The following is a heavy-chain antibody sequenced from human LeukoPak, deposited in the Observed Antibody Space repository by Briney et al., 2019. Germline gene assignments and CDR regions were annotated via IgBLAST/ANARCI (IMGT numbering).Heavy chain of an antibody. V-gene: IGHV1-2*02. Sequence: GASVTVSFKASGYTFTVYYMHWVRQAPGQGRGWMGWINPNSGGTNYAQKFQGRVTMTRDTSISTAYMELSRLRSDDTAVYYCARDDFWSGSTDYWGQGTLVTVSS. CDR3: ARDDFWSGSTDY. D-gene: IGHD3-3*01. CDR2: INPNSGGT. J-gene: IGHJ4*02. CDR1: GYTFTVYY.